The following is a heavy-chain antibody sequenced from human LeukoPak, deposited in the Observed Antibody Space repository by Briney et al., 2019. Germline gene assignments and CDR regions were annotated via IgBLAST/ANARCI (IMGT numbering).Heavy chain of an antibody. D-gene: IGHD3-3*01. CDR1: GFTFSNYA. Sequence: PGRSLRLSCAASGFTFSNYAMHWVRQAPGKGLEWVAVIWSDGGNKYYADSVKGRFTISRDNSKNTVSLQMNSLRAEDTAVYYCARGGPEWPLDYWGQGTLVTVST. V-gene: IGHV3-33*01. J-gene: IGHJ4*02. CDR2: IWSDGGNK. CDR3: ARGGPEWPLDY.